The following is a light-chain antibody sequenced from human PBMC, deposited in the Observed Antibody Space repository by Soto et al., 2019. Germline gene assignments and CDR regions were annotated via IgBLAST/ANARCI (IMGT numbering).Light chain of an antibody. CDR1: SRDLGGYNY. J-gene: IGLJ2*01. CDR2: EVT. Sequence: QSALTQPASVSGSPGQSITLSCTGTSRDLGGYNYVSWYQQYPGKAPKLMIFEVTNRPSGVSDRFSGSKSGNTASLTISGLQAEDEADYDCSSHTSTGTLLVFGGGTKRTVL. CDR3: SSHTSTGTLLV. V-gene: IGLV2-14*01.